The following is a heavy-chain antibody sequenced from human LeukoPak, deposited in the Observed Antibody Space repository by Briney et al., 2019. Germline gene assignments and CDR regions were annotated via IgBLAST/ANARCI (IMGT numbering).Heavy chain of an antibody. CDR3: ARSPTYYDISGYHRIYFDY. CDR2: IYHSGST. D-gene: IGHD3-22*01. J-gene: IGHJ4*02. V-gene: IGHV4-38-2*02. CDR1: GYSISSGYY. Sequence: SETLSLTCTVSGYSISSGYYWGWIRQPPGKGLEWIGSIYHSGSTYYNPSLKSRVTISVDTSKNQFSLKLSSVTAADTAVYYCARSPTYYDISGYHRIYFDYWGQGTLVTVSS.